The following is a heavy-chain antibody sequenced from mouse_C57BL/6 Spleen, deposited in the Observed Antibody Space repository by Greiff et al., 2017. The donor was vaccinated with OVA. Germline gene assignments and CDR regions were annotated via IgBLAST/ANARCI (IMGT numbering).Heavy chain of an antibody. CDR2: IYPGDGDT. J-gene: IGHJ3*01. CDR1: GYAFSSSW. D-gene: IGHD4-1*01. CDR3: ARSWDGEFAY. Sequence: QVQLQQSGPELVKPGASVKISCKASGYAFSSSWMNWVKQRPGKGLEWIGRIYPGDGDTNYNGKFKGKATLTADKSSSTAYMQLSSLTSEDSAVYFCARSWDGEFAYWGQGTLVTVSA. V-gene: IGHV1-82*01.